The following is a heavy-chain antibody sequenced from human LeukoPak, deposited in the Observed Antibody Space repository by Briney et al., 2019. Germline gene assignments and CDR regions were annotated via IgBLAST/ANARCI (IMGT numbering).Heavy chain of an antibody. V-gene: IGHV3-7*05. CDR2: INQGGSEE. Sequence: GGSLRLSCEGAGFTFSGYWMTWVRQAPGKGLEWVANINQGGSEENYIDSVKGRLTVSRGNAKRSLYLQINSLRAEDTAVYYCARDLLGTLVGTRYNAFDIWGQGTVVTVSS. D-gene: IGHD1-1*01. J-gene: IGHJ3*02. CDR1: GFTFSGYW. CDR3: ARDLLGTLVGTRYNAFDI.